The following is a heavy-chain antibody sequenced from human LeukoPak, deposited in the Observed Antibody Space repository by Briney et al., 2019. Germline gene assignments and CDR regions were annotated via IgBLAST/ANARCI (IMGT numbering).Heavy chain of an antibody. CDR2: ISSSGSTI. D-gene: IGHD3-3*01. CDR1: GFTFSGYY. Sequence: GGSLRLFCAASGFTFSGYYMSWIRQAPGKGLEWVSYISSSGSTIYYADSVKGRFTISRDNAKNSLYLQMNSLRAEDTAVYYCAGTSRFWSADYWGQGTLVIVSS. V-gene: IGHV3-11*01. J-gene: IGHJ4*02. CDR3: AGTSRFWSADY.